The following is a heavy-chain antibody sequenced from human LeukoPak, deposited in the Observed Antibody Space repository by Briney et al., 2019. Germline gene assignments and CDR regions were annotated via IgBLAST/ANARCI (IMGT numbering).Heavy chain of an antibody. CDR2: ISAYNGNT. J-gene: IGHJ4*02. CDR1: GYTFTSYG. D-gene: IGHD3-10*01. V-gene: IGHV1-18*01. Sequence: GASVKVSCKASGYTFTSYGISWVRQAPGQGLEWMGWISAYNGNTNYAQKLQGRVTMTTDTSTSTAYMELRSLRSDDTAVYYCATARLLYGSGSFPFDSWGQGTLVTVSS. CDR3: ATARLLYGSGSFPFDS.